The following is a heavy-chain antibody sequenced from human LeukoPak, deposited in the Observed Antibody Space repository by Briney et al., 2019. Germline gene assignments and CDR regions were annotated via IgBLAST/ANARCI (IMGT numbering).Heavy chain of an antibody. Sequence: KASETLSLTCSVSGGSVTSGGHYWSWIRRHPGKGLEWIGYIYYSDSTFYNPSLQSRVTISVDASNNQFSLKLSSVTAADTAVYYCARDSNDISGYRHIDYWGQGTLVTVSS. CDR2: IYYSDST. D-gene: IGHD3-22*01. CDR3: ARDSNDISGYRHIDY. V-gene: IGHV4-31*03. CDR1: GGSVTSGGHY. J-gene: IGHJ4*02.